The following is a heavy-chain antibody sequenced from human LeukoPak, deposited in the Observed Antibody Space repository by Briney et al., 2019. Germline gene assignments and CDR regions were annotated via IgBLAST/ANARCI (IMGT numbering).Heavy chain of an antibody. Sequence: GESLRLSCAASGFTFSSYWMSWVRQAPGKGLEWVANIKQDGSEKYYVDSVKGRFTISRDNAKNSLYLQMNSLRAEDTAVYYCARDRRLGESLLFDYWGQGTLVTVSS. D-gene: IGHD3-16*01. CDR2: IKQDGSEK. CDR1: GFTFSSYW. J-gene: IGHJ4*02. V-gene: IGHV3-7*01. CDR3: ARDRRLGESLLFDY.